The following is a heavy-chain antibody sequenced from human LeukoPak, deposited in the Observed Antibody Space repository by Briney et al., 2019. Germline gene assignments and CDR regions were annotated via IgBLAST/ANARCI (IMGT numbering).Heavy chain of an antibody. CDR3: ARTYDYYYYYMDV. J-gene: IGHJ6*03. CDR1: GGSISSGSYY. Sequence: SETLSLTCTVSGGSISSGSYYWSWIRQPAGKGLEWIGRIYTSGSTNYNPSLKSRVTISVDTSKNQFSLKLSSVTAAATAVYYCARTYDYYYYYMDVWGKGTTVTVSS. V-gene: IGHV4-61*02. CDR2: IYTSGST. D-gene: IGHD2-21*01.